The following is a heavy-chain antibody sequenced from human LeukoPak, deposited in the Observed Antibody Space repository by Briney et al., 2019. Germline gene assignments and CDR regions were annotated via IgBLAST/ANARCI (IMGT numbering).Heavy chain of an antibody. CDR1: GGTFSSYA. CDR2: IIPIFGTA. Sequence: SVKVSCKASGGTFSSYAISWVRQAPGQGLEWMGGIIPIFGTANYAQKFQGRVTITADESTSTAYMELSSLRSEDTAVYYCARAWGTLNGYSSGRPYYFDYWGQGTLVTVSS. J-gene: IGHJ4*02. CDR3: ARAWGTLNGYSSGRPYYFDY. D-gene: IGHD6-19*01. V-gene: IGHV1-69*13.